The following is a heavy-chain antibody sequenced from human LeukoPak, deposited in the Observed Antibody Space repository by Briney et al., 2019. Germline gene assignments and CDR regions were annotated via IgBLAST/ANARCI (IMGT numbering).Heavy chain of an antibody. CDR3: ARPDILTGRGFAFDI. CDR2: INPGDSDT. D-gene: IGHD3-9*01. CDR1: GYYFPSYW. Sequence: GESLQISCKGSGYYFPSYWIGWVRQMPGKGLEWMGIINPGDSDTRYSPSFQGHVTISVDRSIGTAYLQWSSLKASDTAMYYCARPDILTGRGFAFDIWGQGTPVTVSS. J-gene: IGHJ3*02. V-gene: IGHV5-51*01.